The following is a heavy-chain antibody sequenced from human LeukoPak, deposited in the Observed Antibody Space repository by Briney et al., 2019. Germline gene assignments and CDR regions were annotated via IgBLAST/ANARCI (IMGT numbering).Heavy chain of an antibody. CDR1: GGSISSYY. V-gene: IGHV4-59*01. CDR2: IYYSGST. Sequence: PSETLFLTCTVSGGSISSYYWSWIRQPPGKGLEWIGYIYYSGSTNYNPSLKSRVTISVDTSKNQYSLKLSSVTAADTAVYYCARANGSGSYHYWFDPWGQGTLVTVSS. CDR3: ARANGSGSYHYWFDP. D-gene: IGHD3-10*01. J-gene: IGHJ5*02.